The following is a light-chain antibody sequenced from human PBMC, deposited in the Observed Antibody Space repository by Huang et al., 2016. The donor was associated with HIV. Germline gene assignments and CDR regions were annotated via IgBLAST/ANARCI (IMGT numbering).Light chain of an antibody. CDR3: QQYGNWPPWT. V-gene: IGKV3-15*01. Sequence: EIVMTQSPAILAVSPGERATLSCRASQTVSSNLAWYQQKPGQAPRLLIYGESTRATGIPARLSGGGSGTELTLTISSLQSEDFALYYCQQYGNWPPWTFGQGTKVEIK. J-gene: IGKJ1*01. CDR1: QTVSSN. CDR2: GES.